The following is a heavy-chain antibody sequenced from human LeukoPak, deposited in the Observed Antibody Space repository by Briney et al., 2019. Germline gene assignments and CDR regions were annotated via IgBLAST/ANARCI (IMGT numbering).Heavy chain of an antibody. D-gene: IGHD3-22*01. V-gene: IGHV4-59*01. CDR3: ARAGSSAYLIDY. CDR2: IYYSGST. CDR1: GGSISSYY. J-gene: IGHJ4*02. Sequence: PSVTLSLTCTVSGGSISSYYWSWIRQPPGKGLEWIGYIYYSGSTNYNPSLKSRVTISVDTSKNQFSLKLTSVTAADTAVYYCARAGSSAYLIDYWGQGTLVTVSS.